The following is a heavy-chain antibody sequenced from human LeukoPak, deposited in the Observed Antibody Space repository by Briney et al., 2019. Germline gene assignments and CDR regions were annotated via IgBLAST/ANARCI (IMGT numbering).Heavy chain of an antibody. CDR2: INPNSGGT. D-gene: IGHD6-13*01. V-gene: IGHV1-2*02. CDR3: ARALPSIAAAGTVGLGVLNWFDP. Sequence: ASVKVSCKASGYTFTGYYMHWVRQAPGQGLEWMGWINPNSGGTNYAQKFQGRVTMTRDTSISTAYMELSRLRSDDTAVYYCARALPSIAAAGTVGLGVLNWFDPWGQGTLVTVSS. CDR1: GYTFTGYY. J-gene: IGHJ5*02.